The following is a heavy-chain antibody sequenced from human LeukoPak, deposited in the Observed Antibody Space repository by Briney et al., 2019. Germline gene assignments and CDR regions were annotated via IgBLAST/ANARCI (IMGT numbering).Heavy chain of an antibody. D-gene: IGHD3-10*01. V-gene: IGHV5-51*01. Sequence: GESLEISSHASGYTFSNQWIGWVRPLPGKGLEWMGIIFPGDSDTRYSPSFQGQVTISFDKSITTAYLEWSSLKASDTAMYYCARTGYHYGSGSHYAFDIWGRGTMVTVSS. CDR3: ARTGYHYGSGSHYAFDI. CDR1: GYTFSNQW. CDR2: IFPGDSDT. J-gene: IGHJ3*02.